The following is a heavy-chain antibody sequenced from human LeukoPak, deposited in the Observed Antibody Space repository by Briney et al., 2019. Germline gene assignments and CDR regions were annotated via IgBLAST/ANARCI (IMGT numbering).Heavy chain of an antibody. J-gene: IGHJ5*02. CDR2: ITPLFGTA. Sequence: ASVKVSCKASGGTFSKYTISWVRQRPGQGLEWMGGITPLFGTANYAQKFQGRVTMTRDTSTSTVYMELSSLRSEDTAVYYCASSSGGSYEDWFDPWGQGTLVTVSS. CDR1: GGTFSKYT. D-gene: IGHD1-26*01. CDR3: ASSSGGSYEDWFDP. V-gene: IGHV1-69*05.